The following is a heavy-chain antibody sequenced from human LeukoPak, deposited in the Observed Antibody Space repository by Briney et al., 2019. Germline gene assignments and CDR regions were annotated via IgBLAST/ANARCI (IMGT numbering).Heavy chain of an antibody. D-gene: IGHD6-13*01. CDR1: GFTFSSYG. CDR2: IWYDGSNK. CDR3: ARSPSSSSWPYYYYYGMDV. V-gene: IGHV3-33*01. Sequence: GGSLRLSCAASGFTFSSYGMYWVRQAPGKGLEWVAVIWYDGSNKYYADSVKGRFTISRDNSKNTLYLQMNSLRAEDTAVYYCARSPSSSSWPYYYYYGMDVWGQGTTVTVSS. J-gene: IGHJ6*02.